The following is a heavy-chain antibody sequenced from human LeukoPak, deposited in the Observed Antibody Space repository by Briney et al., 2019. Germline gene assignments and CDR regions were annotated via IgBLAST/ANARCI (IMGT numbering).Heavy chain of an antibody. J-gene: IGHJ1*01. Sequence: GGSLRLSCAASGFTFSDYYMSWIRQAPGKGLEWVGHIKSKTDGGTTDYAAPVKGRFTISRDDSKNTLYLQMNSLKTEDTALYYCTTDPLGYCSSTSCYAYFQHWGQGTLVTVSS. CDR1: GFTFSDYY. CDR2: IKSKTDGGTT. V-gene: IGHV3-15*01. CDR3: TTDPLGYCSSTSCYAYFQH. D-gene: IGHD2-2*01.